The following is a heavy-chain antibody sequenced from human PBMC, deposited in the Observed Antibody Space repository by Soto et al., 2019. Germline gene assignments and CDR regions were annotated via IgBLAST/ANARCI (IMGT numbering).Heavy chain of an antibody. J-gene: IGHJ3*02. Sequence: QVQLVQSGAEVKKPGASVKVSCKAYGYTFTSYGISWVRQAPGQGLEWMGWISAYNGNTNYAHKLQGRVTMTTDKSTSTAYMELRSLRSDDTAVYYCARRFTSYYYDSSGSDAFDIWGQGTMVTVSS. CDR3: ARRFTSYYYDSSGSDAFDI. CDR1: GYTFTSYG. CDR2: ISAYNGNT. D-gene: IGHD3-22*01. V-gene: IGHV1-18*04.